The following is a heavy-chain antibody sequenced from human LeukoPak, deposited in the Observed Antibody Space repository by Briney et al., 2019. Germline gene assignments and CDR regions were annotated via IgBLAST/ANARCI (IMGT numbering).Heavy chain of an antibody. V-gene: IGHV4-59*01. CDR2: IYYSGST. CDR1: GAPISSYY. CDR3: ARAPSRGYFDY. J-gene: IGHJ4*02. Sequence: SETLSLTCTVSGAPISSYYWSWIRQPPGKGLEWIGHIYYSGSTNYNPSLKSRVTISVDTSKNQFSLKLSSVTAADTAVYYCARAPSRGYFDYWGQGTLVTVST.